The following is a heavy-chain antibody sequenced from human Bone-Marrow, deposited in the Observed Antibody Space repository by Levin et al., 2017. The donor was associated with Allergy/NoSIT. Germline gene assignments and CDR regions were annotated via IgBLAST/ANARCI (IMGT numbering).Heavy chain of an antibody. D-gene: IGHD6-19*01. V-gene: IGHV3-53*01. CDR3: AREGYSSGWFRL. CDR2: IYSGGST. CDR1: GFTVSSNY. Sequence: ASVKVSCAASGFTVSSNYMSWVRQAPGKGLEWVSVIYSGGSTYYADSVKGRFTISRDNPKNTLYLQMNSLRAEDTAVYYCAREGYSSGWFRLWGQGTLVTVSS. J-gene: IGHJ4*02.